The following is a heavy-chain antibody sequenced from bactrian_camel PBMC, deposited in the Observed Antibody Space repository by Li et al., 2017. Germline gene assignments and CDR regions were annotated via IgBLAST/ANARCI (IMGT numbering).Heavy chain of an antibody. CDR3: ANTIHTPDGGF. CDR2: INTGDGST. D-gene: IGHD2*01. Sequence: HVQLVESGGGLVQPGGSLTLSCAASAFTFRRTWMHWVRQAPGKGLEWVSGINTGDGSTYYVDTVNGRFTISRDNTKTMLYLQMYSLKSEDTALYYCANTIHTPDGGFWGQGTQVTVS. V-gene: IGHV3S1*01. J-gene: IGHJ6*01. CDR1: AFTFRRTW.